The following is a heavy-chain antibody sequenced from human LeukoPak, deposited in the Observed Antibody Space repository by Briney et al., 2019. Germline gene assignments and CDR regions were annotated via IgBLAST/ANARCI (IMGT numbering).Heavy chain of an antibody. V-gene: IGHV3-73*01. J-gene: IGHJ4*02. CDR2: IRSKADNYAT. Sequence: GSLRLSCAASGFTFSGSPILWVRQASGKGLEWVGRIRSKADNYATAYAASVQGRCTISRDDSKSTAYLQLNSLKTEDTAVYYCTQSNYWGQGALVTVSS. CDR3: TQSNY. CDR1: GFTFSGSP.